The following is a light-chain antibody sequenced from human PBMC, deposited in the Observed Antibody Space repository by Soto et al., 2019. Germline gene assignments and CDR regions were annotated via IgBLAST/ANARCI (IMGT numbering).Light chain of an antibody. J-gene: IGKJ1*01. Sequence: EIVLTQSPGTLAVSPGERVTLSCRASQRVTSNFLAWYQQKPGQSPRLLIYGASTRAKGIPDRFSGSGSGTDLTLTVSRLDPEDFAVYYCQQYGALERTFGQGTKVEVK. CDR1: QRVTSNF. CDR2: GAS. V-gene: IGKV3-20*01. CDR3: QQYGALERT.